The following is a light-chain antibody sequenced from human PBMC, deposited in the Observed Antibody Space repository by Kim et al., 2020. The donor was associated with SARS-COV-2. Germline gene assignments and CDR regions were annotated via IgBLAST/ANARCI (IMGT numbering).Light chain of an antibody. CDR2: SAS. J-gene: IGKJ1*01. CDR3: QQYDNSLWT. CDR1: QSVSSSY. V-gene: IGKV3-20*01. Sequence: EIVLTQSPGTLSLSPGERATLSCRASQSVSSSYLAWYQQKPGQAPRLLIYSASSRAAGIPDRFSGSGSGTDFTLTISRLEPEDFALYHCQQYDNSLWTFVQGTKVDIK.